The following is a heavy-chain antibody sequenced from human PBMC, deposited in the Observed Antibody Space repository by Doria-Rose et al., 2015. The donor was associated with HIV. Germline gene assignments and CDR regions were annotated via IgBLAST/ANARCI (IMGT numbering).Heavy chain of an antibody. V-gene: IGHV2-26*01. CDR3: ARIKSSRWYHKYYFDF. CDR2: IFSDDER. CDR1: GVSLSSPGMG. J-gene: IGHJ4*02. Sequence: QVTLKESGPVLVKPTETLTLTCTVSGVSLSSPGMGVSWIRQPPGKALEWLANIFSDDERSYKTSLKSRLTISRCTSKSQVVLTMTDMGPVGTATYYCARIKSSRWYHKYYFDFWGQGTLVIVSA. D-gene: IGHD6-13*01.